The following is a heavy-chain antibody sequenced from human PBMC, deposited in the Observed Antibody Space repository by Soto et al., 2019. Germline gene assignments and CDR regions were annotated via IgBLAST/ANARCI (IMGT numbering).Heavy chain of an antibody. CDR2: IYPGDSDT. CDR1: GCSFTSDW. D-gene: IGHD1-26*01. J-gene: IGHJ3*02. V-gene: IGHV5-51*01. CDR3: ARRGISGSYGSGAFAI. Sequence: GESLKISCKGSGCSFTSDWNGLVRLLPGKGLGWMGIIYPGDSDTRYSPSIQGQVTISADKSISTACLQWSRLKASDTAMYYCARRGISGSYGSGAFAIWGQGTMVTV.